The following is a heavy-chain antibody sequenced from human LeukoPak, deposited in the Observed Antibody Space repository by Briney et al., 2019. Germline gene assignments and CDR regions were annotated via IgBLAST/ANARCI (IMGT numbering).Heavy chain of an antibody. CDR2: ISPGGGTT. CDR1: GFAFCSEA. J-gene: IGHJ4*02. D-gene: IGHD1-1*01. V-gene: IGHV3-23*01. CDR3: AKSRSGSANWALQIFDN. Sequence: GGSLRLSCAVSGFAFCSEAMSWVRQSPARGLEWVASISPGGGTTYYADYVKGRFTISRDNSKNSLFVQMNSLRAEDTAVYFCAKSRSGSANWALQIFDNWGQGTLVTVSS.